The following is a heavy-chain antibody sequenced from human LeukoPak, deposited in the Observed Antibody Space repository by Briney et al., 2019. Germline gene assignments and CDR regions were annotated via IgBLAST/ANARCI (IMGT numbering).Heavy chain of an antibody. CDR1: GGSISSYY. J-gene: IGHJ4*02. CDR2: IYYSGST. CDR3: ARRDYSGVYFDY. V-gene: IGHV4-59*08. D-gene: IGHD3-10*01. Sequence: PSETLSLTCTVSGGSISSYYWSWIRQPPGKGLEWIGYIYYSGSTNYNPSLKSRVTISVDTSKNQFSLKLSSVTAADTAVYYCARRDYSGVYFDYWGQGTLVTVSP.